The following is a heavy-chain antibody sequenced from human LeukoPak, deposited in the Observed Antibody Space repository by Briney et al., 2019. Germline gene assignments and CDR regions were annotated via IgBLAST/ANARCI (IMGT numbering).Heavy chain of an antibody. CDR1: GYTFTSYG. CDR3: ARDDRYYFGY. V-gene: IGHV1-18*01. CDR2: INPDNGNT. J-gene: IGHJ4*02. Sequence: VASVKVSCKASGYTFTSYGISWVRQAPGQALEWMGWINPDNGNTNYAQKFQGRVTMTTDTSTTTAFMELRSLRFDDTAVYYCARDDRYYFGYWGQGTLVTVSS.